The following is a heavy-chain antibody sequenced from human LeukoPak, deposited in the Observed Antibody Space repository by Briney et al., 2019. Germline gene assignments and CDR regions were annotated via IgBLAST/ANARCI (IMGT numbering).Heavy chain of an antibody. J-gene: IGHJ4*02. V-gene: IGHV4-31*03. Sequence: PSQTLSLTCTVSGGSISSGGYYWSWIRQHPGKVLEWIGYIYYSGSTYYNPSLKSRVTISVDTSKNQFSLKLSSVTAADTAVYYCARDDSSGYYLDYWGQGTLVTVSS. D-gene: IGHD3-22*01. CDR2: IYYSGST. CDR3: ARDDSSGYYLDY. CDR1: GGSISSGGYY.